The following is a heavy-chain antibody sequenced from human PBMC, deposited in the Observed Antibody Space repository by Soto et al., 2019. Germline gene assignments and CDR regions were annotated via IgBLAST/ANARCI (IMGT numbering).Heavy chain of an antibody. CDR2: ISGSGGST. J-gene: IGHJ4*02. V-gene: IGHV3-23*01. CDR1: GFTFSSYA. Sequence: GGSLRLSCAASGFTFSSYAMSWVRQAPGKGLEWVSTISGSGGSTYYADSVKGRFTISRDNSKNTLYLQMNSLRAEDTAVYYCAKSARVVVATIYVDYWGQGTLVTVSS. D-gene: IGHD5-12*01. CDR3: AKSARVVVATIYVDY.